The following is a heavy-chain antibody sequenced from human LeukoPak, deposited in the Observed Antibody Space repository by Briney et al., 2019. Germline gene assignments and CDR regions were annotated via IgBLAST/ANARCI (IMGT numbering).Heavy chain of an antibody. D-gene: IGHD4-17*01. CDR2: INPNSGGT. V-gene: IGHV1-2*02. CDR1: GYTFTGYY. CDR3: ARVRYDGDYYFDY. Sequence: ASVKVSCKASGYTFTGYYMHWVPQAPGQGLEWMGWINPNSGGTNYAQKFQGRVTMTRDTSISTAYMELSRLRSDDTAVYYCARVRYDGDYYFDYWGQGTLVTVSS. J-gene: IGHJ4*02.